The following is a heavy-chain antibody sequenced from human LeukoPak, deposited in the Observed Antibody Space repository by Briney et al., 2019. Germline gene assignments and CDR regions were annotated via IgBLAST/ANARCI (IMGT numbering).Heavy chain of an antibody. Sequence: KTGGSLRLSCAASGFTFSNAWMNWVRQAPGKGLEWVGRIKSKTDGGTTGFAAPVKGRLTISRDDSKNTLYLQMSSLKTEDTAVYYCARDSWYQLLYGREGYYYGMDVWGQGTTVTVSS. CDR1: GFTFSNAW. CDR2: IKSKTDGGTT. V-gene: IGHV3-15*07. D-gene: IGHD2-2*02. CDR3: ARDSWYQLLYGREGYYYGMDV. J-gene: IGHJ6*02.